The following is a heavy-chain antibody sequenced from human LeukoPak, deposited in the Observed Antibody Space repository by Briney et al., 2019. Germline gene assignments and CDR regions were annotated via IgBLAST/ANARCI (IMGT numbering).Heavy chain of an antibody. V-gene: IGHV3-48*01. D-gene: IGHD1-14*01. Sequence: GGSLRLSCAASGFTFNNYVMNWVRQAPGKGLEWVSYISSRNEAIYYADSVKGRFTISRDNAKNSLYLQMNSLRAEDTAVYYCARDGNRGYDMDVWGQGTTVTVSS. CDR1: GFTFNNYV. CDR3: ARDGNRGYDMDV. CDR2: ISSRNEAI. J-gene: IGHJ6*02.